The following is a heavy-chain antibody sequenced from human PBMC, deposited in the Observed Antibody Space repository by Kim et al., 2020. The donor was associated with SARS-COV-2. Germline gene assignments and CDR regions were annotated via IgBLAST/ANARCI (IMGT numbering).Heavy chain of an antibody. CDR3: TRRVNTPVANYFAY. D-gene: IGHD5-18*01. Sequence: ADAGEGRVTTSRDNSKNTLYLQMHSLRAEDTATYYCTRRVNTPVANYFAYWGQGALVTVSS. V-gene: IGHV3-23*01. J-gene: IGHJ4*02.